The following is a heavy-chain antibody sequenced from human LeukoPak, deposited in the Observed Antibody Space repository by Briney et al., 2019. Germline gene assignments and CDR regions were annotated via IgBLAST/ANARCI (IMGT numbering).Heavy chain of an antibody. D-gene: IGHD6-19*01. CDR3: AKDDEQWLALDY. Sequence: GGSLRLSCAASGFTFSSYWMSWVRQAPGKGLEWVSAISGSGGSTYYADSVKGRFTISRDNSKNTLYLQMNSLRAEDTAVYYCAKDDEQWLALDYWGQGTLVTVSS. V-gene: IGHV3-23*01. CDR2: ISGSGGST. J-gene: IGHJ4*02. CDR1: GFTFSSYW.